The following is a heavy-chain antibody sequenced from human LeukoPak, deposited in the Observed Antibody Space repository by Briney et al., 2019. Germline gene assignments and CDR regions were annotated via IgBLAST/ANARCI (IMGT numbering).Heavy chain of an antibody. CDR1: GFTFSSYW. D-gene: IGHD3-22*01. V-gene: IGHV3-7*03. CDR3: ARGMIDGRGYYMDV. CDR2: IKQDGSEK. Sequence: GGALRLSCASSGFTFSSYWMSWVRQAPGKGLEWVANIKQDGSEKYYVDSVKGRFTISRDNAKNSLYLQMNSLRAEDTAVYYCARGMIDGRGYYMDVWGKGTPVTVSS. J-gene: IGHJ6*03.